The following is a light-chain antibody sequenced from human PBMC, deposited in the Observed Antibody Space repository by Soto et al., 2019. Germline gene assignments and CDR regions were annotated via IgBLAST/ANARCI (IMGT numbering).Light chain of an antibody. J-gene: IGKJ5*01. Sequence: EIVMTQSPATLSVSPGERATLSCRASQSVSSYLAWYQQKPGQAPRLLIYGASTRATGVPARFSGSGSGTEFTLTISSLQSEDFAVYYCQQSSDWPLITFGQGTRLEAK. CDR1: QSVSSY. V-gene: IGKV3-15*01. CDR2: GAS. CDR3: QQSSDWPLIT.